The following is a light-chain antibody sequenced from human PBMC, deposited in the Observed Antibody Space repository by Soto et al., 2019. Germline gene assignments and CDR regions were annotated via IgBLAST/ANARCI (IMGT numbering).Light chain of an antibody. CDR3: QQYNKWPPIT. CDR1: ESVKTN. V-gene: IGKV3-15*01. J-gene: IGKJ5*01. CDR2: GAS. Sequence: EIELTQSPGTLSASPGGRATLSCRASESVKTNLAWYQQKPCQPPRLLIYGASSRATDIPSSFSGSGSGTEFTLTISSLQSEDFAVYFCQQYNKWPPITFGQGTRLEIK.